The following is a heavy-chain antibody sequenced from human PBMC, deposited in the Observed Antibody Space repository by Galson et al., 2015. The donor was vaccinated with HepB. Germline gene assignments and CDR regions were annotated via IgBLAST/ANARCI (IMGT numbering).Heavy chain of an antibody. V-gene: IGHV3-30*04. CDR2: ISYDGSNK. Sequence: SLRLSCAASGFTFSSYAMHWVRQAPGKGLEWVAVISYDGSNKYYADSVKGRFTISRDNSKNTLYLQMNSLRAEDTAVYYCASHSYGYSYYWGQGTLVTVSS. D-gene: IGHD5-18*01. CDR1: GFTFSSYA. J-gene: IGHJ4*02. CDR3: ASHSYGYSYY.